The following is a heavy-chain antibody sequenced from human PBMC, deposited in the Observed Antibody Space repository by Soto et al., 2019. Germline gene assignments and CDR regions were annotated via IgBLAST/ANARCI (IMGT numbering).Heavy chain of an antibody. CDR3: PRGGAGRRSGRMGAFDI. J-gene: IGHJ3*02. CDR1: GFTFSDYY. D-gene: IGHD6-19*01. V-gene: IGHV3-11*01. CDR2: ISTSGSTI. Sequence: GVLRLSCAASGFTFSDYYMSWIRQAPGKGLEWVSYISTSGSTIYYADSVKGRFTISRDNAKNSLYLQMNSLRAEDTAVYYGPRGGAGRRSGRMGAFDIWGRGTMVTVAS.